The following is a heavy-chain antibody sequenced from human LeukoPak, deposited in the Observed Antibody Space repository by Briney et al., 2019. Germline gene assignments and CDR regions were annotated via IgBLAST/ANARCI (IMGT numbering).Heavy chain of an antibody. V-gene: IGHV4-38-2*02. J-gene: IGHJ4*02. CDR1: GYSIGNNYY. Sequence: SETLSLTCTVSGYSIGNNYYWGWIRQPPGKGLEWIGSISHTWSTYYNPSLKSRVTISLDTSKNQFSLRLTSVTAADTAVYYCARIFMATALDYWGQGTLVTVSS. CDR2: ISHTWST. D-gene: IGHD5-12*01. CDR3: ARIFMATALDY.